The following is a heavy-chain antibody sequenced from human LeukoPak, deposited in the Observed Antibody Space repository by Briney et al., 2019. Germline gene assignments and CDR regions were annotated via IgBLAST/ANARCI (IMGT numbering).Heavy chain of an antibody. CDR3: AKDDAWGRYKD. V-gene: IGHV3-23*01. D-gene: IGHD3-16*01. Sequence: GGSLRLSCAASGFTFSSYAMSWVRQAPGKGLEWVSAISGSGGSTYYTDSVKGRFTISRDNSKNTVSLQMNSLRGDDTAVYYCAKDDAWGRYKDWGQGTLVTVSS. J-gene: IGHJ1*01. CDR2: ISGSGGST. CDR1: GFTFSSYA.